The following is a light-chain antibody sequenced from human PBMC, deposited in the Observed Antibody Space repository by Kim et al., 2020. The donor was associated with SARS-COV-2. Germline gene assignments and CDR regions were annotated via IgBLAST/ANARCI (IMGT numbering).Light chain of an antibody. Sequence: GRSVTLSGTGTNVKVGEFDYDSWYQHQSGKAPKLIIYDVTKRPSGVPDRFSASKSGNTASLTISRLQADDEADYYCCSYAGGYTFVFGIGTKVTVL. CDR3: CSYAGGYTFV. J-gene: IGLJ1*01. V-gene: IGLV2-11*01. CDR1: NVKVGEFDY. CDR2: DVT.